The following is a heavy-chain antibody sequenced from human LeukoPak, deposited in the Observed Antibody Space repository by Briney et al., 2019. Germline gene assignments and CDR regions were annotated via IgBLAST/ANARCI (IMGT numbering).Heavy chain of an antibody. J-gene: IGHJ5*02. CDR3: ARRPLYDSSGYYYEVWFDP. V-gene: IGHV4-39*01. CDR1: GGSISSSSYY. Sequence: PSETLSLTCTVSGGSISSSSYYWGWIRQPPGKGLEWIGSIYYSGSTYYNPSLKSRVTISVDTSKNQFSLKLSSVTAADTAVYYCARRPLYDSSGYYYEVWFDPWGQGTLVTVSS. D-gene: IGHD3-22*01. CDR2: IYYSGST.